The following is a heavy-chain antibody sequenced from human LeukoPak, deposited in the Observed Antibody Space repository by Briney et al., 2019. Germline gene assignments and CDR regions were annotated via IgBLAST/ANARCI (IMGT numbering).Heavy chain of an antibody. CDR3: ARDTPKETYYDFWSGYQGYYYMDV. V-gene: IGHV4-59*01. CDR2: IYYSGST. D-gene: IGHD3-3*01. Sequence: PSETLSLTCTVSGGSISSYYWSWIRQPPGKGLEWIGYIYYSGSTNYNPSLKSRVTISVDTSKNQFSLKLSSVTAADTAVYYCARDTPKETYYDFWSGYQGYYYMDVWGKGTTVTVSS. CDR1: GGSISSYY. J-gene: IGHJ6*03.